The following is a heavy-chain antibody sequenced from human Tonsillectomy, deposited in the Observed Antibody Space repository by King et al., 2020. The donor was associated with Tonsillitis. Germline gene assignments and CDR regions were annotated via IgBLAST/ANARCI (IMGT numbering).Heavy chain of an antibody. V-gene: IGHV3-7*04. CDR3: AWDRNREDSGIYYDVFDI. J-gene: IGHJ3*02. CDR2: IRGDGSKK. D-gene: IGHD5-12*01. Sequence: VQLVESGGGLVQPGGSLSLSCAGSGFIFSNYWMAWLRQAPGKGLEWVANIRGDGSKKYYLDSGKGRFAISRDNAKKSVYLEMNSLRAEDTAVYYCAWDRNREDSGIYYDVFDIWGQGTMLTVSS. CDR1: GFIFSNYW.